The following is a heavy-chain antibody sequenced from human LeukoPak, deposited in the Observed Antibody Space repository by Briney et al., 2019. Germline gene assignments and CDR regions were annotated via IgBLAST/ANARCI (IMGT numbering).Heavy chain of an antibody. CDR3: ARDMYGAARLGFDY. CDR1: GGTFSSYA. J-gene: IGHJ4*02. V-gene: IGHV1-69*13. D-gene: IGHD6-6*01. Sequence: SVKVSCKASGGTFSSYAISWVQQAPGQGLEWMGGIIPIFGTANYAQKFQGRVTITADESTSTAYMELSSLRSEDTAVYYCARDMYGAARLGFDYWGQGTLVTVSS. CDR2: IIPIFGTA.